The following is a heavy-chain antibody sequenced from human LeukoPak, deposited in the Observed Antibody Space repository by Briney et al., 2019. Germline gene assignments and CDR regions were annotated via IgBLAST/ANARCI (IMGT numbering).Heavy chain of an antibody. CDR3: AKDRWDSSGYSH. Sequence: GGTLRLSCAASGFTFSSYGMSWVRPAPGKGLEWVSAISGSGGSTYYADSVKGRFTISRDNSKNTLYLQMNSLRAEDTAVYYCAKDRWDSSGYSHWGQGTLVTVSS. J-gene: IGHJ4*02. CDR2: ISGSGGST. D-gene: IGHD3-22*01. V-gene: IGHV3-23*01. CDR1: GFTFSSYG.